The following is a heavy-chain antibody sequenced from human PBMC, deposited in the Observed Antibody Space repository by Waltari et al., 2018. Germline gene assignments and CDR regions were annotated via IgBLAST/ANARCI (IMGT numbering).Heavy chain of an antibody. Sequence: QVQLVQSGAEVKKPGSSVKVSCKASGGTFSSYAISWVRQAPGQGLEWMGGIIPIFGTANYAQKFQGRVTITTDESTSTAYMELSSLRSEDTAVYYCARDHPITMVQGVTLGPFDPWGQGTLVTVSS. CDR3: ARDHPITMVQGVTLGPFDP. D-gene: IGHD3-10*01. V-gene: IGHV1-69*05. CDR2: IIPIFGTA. CDR1: GGTFSSYA. J-gene: IGHJ5*02.